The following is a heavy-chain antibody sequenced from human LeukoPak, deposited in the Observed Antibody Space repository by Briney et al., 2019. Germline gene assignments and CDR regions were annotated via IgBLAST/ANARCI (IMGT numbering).Heavy chain of an antibody. CDR1: GGSISSSSYY. J-gene: IGHJ4*02. V-gene: IGHV4-39*07. CDR3: ARDSSRFDY. D-gene: IGHD6-13*01. CDR2: IYYSGST. Sequence: SETLSLTCTVSGGSISSSSYYWGWIRQPPGKGLEWIGSIYYSGSTYYNPSLKSRVTISVDTSKNQFSLKLSSVTAADTAVYYCARDSSRFDYWGQGTLVTVSS.